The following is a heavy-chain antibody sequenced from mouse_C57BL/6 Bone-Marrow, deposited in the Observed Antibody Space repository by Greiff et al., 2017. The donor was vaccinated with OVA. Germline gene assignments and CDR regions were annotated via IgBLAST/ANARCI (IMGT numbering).Heavy chain of an antibody. CDR2: IDPSDSET. J-gene: IGHJ3*01. V-gene: IGHV1-52*01. CDR1: GYTFTSYW. Sequence: VQLQQPGAELVRPGSSVKLSCKASGYTFTSYWMHWVKQRPIQGLEWIGNIDPSDSETHYNQKFKDKATLTVDKSSSTAYMQLSSLTSGDSAVYYCARLNGSSAAWFAYWGQGTLVTVSA. D-gene: IGHD1-1*01. CDR3: ARLNGSSAAWFAY.